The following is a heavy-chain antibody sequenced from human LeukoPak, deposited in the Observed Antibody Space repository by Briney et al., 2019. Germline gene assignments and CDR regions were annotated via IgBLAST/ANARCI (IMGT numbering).Heavy chain of an antibody. CDR2: IYYSGST. CDR1: GGSISSGDYY. CDR3: ARTAQRVTMDLSDAFDI. V-gene: IGHV4-30-4*01. D-gene: IGHD3-10*01. J-gene: IGHJ3*02. Sequence: SETLSLTCTVSGGSISSGDYYWSWIRQPPGKGLEWIGYIYYSGSTYYNPSLKSRVTISVDTSKNQFSLKLSSVTAADTAVYYCARTAQRVTMDLSDAFDIWGQGTMVTVSS.